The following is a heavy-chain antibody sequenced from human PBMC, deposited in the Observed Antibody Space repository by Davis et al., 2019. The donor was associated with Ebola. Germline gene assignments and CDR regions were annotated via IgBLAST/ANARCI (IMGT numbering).Heavy chain of an antibody. CDR1: GFNFRKYW. CDR2: INSDGSST. V-gene: IGHV3-74*01. Sequence: HTGGSLRLSCAASGFNFRKYWLHWVRQAPGKGLVWVSRINSDGSSTSYADSVKGRFTISRDNAKNTLYLQMNSLRAEDTAVYYCSIAVAGRSGDYWGQGTLVTVSS. J-gene: IGHJ4*02. D-gene: IGHD6-19*01. CDR3: SIAVAGRSGDY.